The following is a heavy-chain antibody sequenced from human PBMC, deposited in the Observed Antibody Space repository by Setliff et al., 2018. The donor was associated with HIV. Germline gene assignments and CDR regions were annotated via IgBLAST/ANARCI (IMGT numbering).Heavy chain of an antibody. D-gene: IGHD2-15*01. Sequence: SSETMSLTCPVDGGSLTDYDWTWIRQTPAKGLEWIGEISHSGRTNYNPSLKTRLIISRDTSKNQFSLRLSSATVADTAIYYCARGFEGYCSGASCHWFDSWGQGTQVTVSS. J-gene: IGHJ5*01. CDR3: ARGFEGYCSGASCHWFDS. V-gene: IGHV4-34*01. CDR1: GGSLTDYD. CDR2: ISHSGRT.